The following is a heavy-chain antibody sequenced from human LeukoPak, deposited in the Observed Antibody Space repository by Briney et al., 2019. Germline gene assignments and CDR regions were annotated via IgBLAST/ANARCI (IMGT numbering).Heavy chain of an antibody. CDR1: GYTFTSYA. CDR2: INGGDDYT. V-gene: IGHV1-3*01. CDR3: VRHERDFDY. Sequence: ASVKVSCKASGYTFTSYAMHWVRQAPGQRLEWMGWINGGDDYTKYSQKFQGRVTITRDTSASTAYMELSSLRSEDTAVYYCVRHERDFDYWGQGTVVTVSS. D-gene: IGHD1-1*01. J-gene: IGHJ4*02.